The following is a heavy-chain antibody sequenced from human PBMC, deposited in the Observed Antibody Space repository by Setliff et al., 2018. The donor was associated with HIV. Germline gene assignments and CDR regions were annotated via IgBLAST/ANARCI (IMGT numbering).Heavy chain of an antibody. CDR2: IYYSGST. CDR3: ARYSPRGYTLTGPY. CDR1: GGSVSSGSSY. Sequence: TVSGGSVSSGSSYWSWIRQPPGKGLEWIGYIYYSGSTKHNPSLKSRVTISLDTSKNQFSLKLTSVTAADTAVYYCARYSPRGYTLTGPYWGQGTLVTVSS. J-gene: IGHJ4*02. V-gene: IGHV4-61*01. D-gene: IGHD6-25*01.